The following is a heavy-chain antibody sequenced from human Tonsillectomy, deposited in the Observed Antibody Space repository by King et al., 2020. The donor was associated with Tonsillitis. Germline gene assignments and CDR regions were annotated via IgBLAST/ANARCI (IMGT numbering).Heavy chain of an antibody. CDR3: ARSFGTTSRGFDI. J-gene: IGHJ3*02. V-gene: IGHV1-8*01. D-gene: IGHD3-10*01. Sequence: LVESGAEVKKPGASVKVSCRAAGTTFSSHDINWVRQATGQGLEWVGWMKSNSGNTGYAQKFQGRVTMTRDTSISTAYMERSSLRSEDTAVYYCARSFGTTSRGFDIWGQGTMVTVSS. CDR2: MKSNSGNT. CDR1: GTTFSSHD.